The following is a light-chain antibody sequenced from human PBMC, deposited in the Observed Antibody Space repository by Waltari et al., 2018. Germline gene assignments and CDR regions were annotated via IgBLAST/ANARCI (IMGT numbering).Light chain of an antibody. CDR1: RSDVGTYKF. Sequence: QSALTQPASVSGSPGQSLTISCTGSRSDVGTYKFVSWYQQHPGKAPKLMIYEINQRPSGISNRFSGSKFGNTAVLTISGLQTDDEADYYCCSYVTGDTWVFGGGTRVAVL. J-gene: IGLJ3*02. CDR3: CSYVTGDTWV. V-gene: IGLV2-23*02. CDR2: EIN.